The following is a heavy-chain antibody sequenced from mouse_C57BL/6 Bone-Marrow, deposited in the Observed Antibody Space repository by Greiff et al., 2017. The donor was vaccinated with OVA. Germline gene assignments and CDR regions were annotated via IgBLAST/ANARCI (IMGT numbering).Heavy chain of an antibody. Sequence: EVKLVESGGGLVKPGGSLKLSCAASGFTFSDYGMHWVRQAPEKGLEWVAYISSGSSTIYYADTVKGRFTIPRDNAKNTLFLQMTSLRSEDTAMYYCARHTTVVTFAYWGQGTLVTVSA. CDR2: ISSGSSTI. CDR1: GFTFSDYG. J-gene: IGHJ3*01. CDR3: ARHTTVVTFAY. V-gene: IGHV5-17*01. D-gene: IGHD1-1*01.